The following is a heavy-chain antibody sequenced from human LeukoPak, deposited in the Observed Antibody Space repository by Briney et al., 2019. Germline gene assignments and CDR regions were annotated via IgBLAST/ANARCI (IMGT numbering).Heavy chain of an antibody. CDR1: GGSISIYY. J-gene: IGHJ6*03. CDR3: ARESSGNYPLGYMDV. Sequence: SETLSLTCTVSGGSISIYYWNWIRQPAGKGLEWIGRIFTSGITNYDPSLKSRATMSVDTSKNQFSLNLSSVTAADTAVYYCARESSGNYPLGYMDVWGKGTTVTVSS. D-gene: IGHD3-10*01. CDR2: IFTSGIT. V-gene: IGHV4-4*07.